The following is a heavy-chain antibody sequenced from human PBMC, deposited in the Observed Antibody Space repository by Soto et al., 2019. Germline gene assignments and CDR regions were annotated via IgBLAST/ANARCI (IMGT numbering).Heavy chain of an antibody. J-gene: IGHJ4*02. CDR3: ARGGGGRWYSGDY. CDR2: MNPNSGDT. V-gene: IGHV1-8*01. CDR1: GYTFTNYH. Sequence: QVQLVQSGAEVKKPGASVKVSCKASGYTFTNYHIHWVRQATGQGLEWMGWMNPNSGDTGYAQKFQGRVTMTRDTSLTAAYRGVSGLRSEDTAVYYCARGGGGRWYSGDYWGQGTLVTVSS. D-gene: IGHD6-13*01.